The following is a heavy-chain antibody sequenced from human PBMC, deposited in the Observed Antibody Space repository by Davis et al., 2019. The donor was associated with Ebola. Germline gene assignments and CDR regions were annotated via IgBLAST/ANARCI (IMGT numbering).Heavy chain of an antibody. J-gene: IGHJ6*02. CDR2: ISSSSSYI. CDR3: ARAEVVVVPAAILGRNYYYGMDV. D-gene: IGHD2-2*02. CDR1: GFTFSSYS. Sequence: GESLKISCAASGFTFSSYSMNWVRQAPGQGLEWVSSISSSSSYIYYADSVKGRFTISRDNAKNSLYLQMNSLRAEDTAVYYCARAEVVVVPAAILGRNYYYGMDVWGQGTTVTVSS. V-gene: IGHV3-21*01.